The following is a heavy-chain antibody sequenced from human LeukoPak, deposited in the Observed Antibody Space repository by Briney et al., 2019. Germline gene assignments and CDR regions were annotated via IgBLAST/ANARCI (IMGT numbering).Heavy chain of an antibody. J-gene: IGHJ6*03. D-gene: IGHD3-3*01. CDR3: AGHGHYDLWGELYYYSYYMDV. CDR2: INHSGGT. Sequence: SETLSLTCAVSGGSFSGYYWTWVRQSPGKGLEWIGQINHSGGTNYNPSLRSRVTISVDTSKNQFSLKLRCVTAADPAVYYCAGHGHYDLWGELYYYSYYMDVWGKGTRVTVSS. V-gene: IGHV4-34*01. CDR1: GGSFSGYY.